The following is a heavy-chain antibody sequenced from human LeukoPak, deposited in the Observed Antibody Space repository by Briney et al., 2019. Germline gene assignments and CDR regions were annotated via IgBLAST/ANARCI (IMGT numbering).Heavy chain of an antibody. D-gene: IGHD1-26*01. CDR2: IYYSGST. CDR1: GGSISSGDYY. Sequence: SETLSLTCTVSGGSISSGDYYWSWIRQPPGKGLEWIGYIYYSGSTYYNPSLKSRVTISVDTSKNQFSLKLSSVTAADTAVCYCAREEGGILDYWGQGTLVTVSS. V-gene: IGHV4-30-4*01. CDR3: AREEGGILDY. J-gene: IGHJ4*02.